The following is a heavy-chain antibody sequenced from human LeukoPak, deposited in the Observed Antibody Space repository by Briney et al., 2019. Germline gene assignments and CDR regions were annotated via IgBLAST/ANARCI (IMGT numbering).Heavy chain of an antibody. Sequence: QPGGALRLSCAASGFTFSSYEMDWVRQAPGKGLGWGSYISGSGSTIYYAESVKGRFTISSDNAKNSLYLQMNSLRAEDTAVYYCARGRSGWLQYHAFYWGQGTLVTVSS. V-gene: IGHV3-48*03. J-gene: IGHJ4*02. D-gene: IGHD5-24*01. CDR3: ARGRSGWLQYHAFY. CDR1: GFTFSSYE. CDR2: ISGSGSTI.